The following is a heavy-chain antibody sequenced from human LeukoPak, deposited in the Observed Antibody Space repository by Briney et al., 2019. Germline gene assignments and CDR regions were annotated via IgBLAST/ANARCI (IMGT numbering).Heavy chain of an antibody. D-gene: IGHD3-16*02. J-gene: IGHJ4*02. CDR1: GFTFSTYA. V-gene: IGHV3-30-3*01. CDR3: ARVIGGRLGELSLYGY. Sequence: GGSLRLSCAASGFTFSTYAMHRVRQAPGKGLEWVSFISFDGINKYYADSVKGRFTISRDNSKNTLYLEMDSLRAEDTAVYYCARVIGGRLGELSLYGYWGQGTLVTVSS. CDR2: ISFDGINK.